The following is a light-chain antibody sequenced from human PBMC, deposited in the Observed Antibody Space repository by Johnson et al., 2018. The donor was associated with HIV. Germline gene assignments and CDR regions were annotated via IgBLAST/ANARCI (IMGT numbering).Light chain of an antibody. Sequence: QSVLTQPPSVSAAPGQKVTVSCSGSSSNIGNNFVSWYQQVPGTAPKLLIYDTDKRPSGIPDRFSGSKSGTSATLGLTGLHTGDEADYYCGTWDNSLSAGVFGSGTKVTVL. CDR2: DTD. CDR1: SSNIGNNF. J-gene: IGLJ1*01. CDR3: GTWDNSLSAGV. V-gene: IGLV1-51*01.